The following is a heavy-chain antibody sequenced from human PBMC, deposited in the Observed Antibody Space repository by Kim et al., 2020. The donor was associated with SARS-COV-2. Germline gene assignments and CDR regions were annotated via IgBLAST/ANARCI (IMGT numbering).Heavy chain of an antibody. CDR2: IKEDGSEK. D-gene: IGHD4-17*01. Sequence: GGSLRLSCAASGFSVSTYWMSWVRQAPGKGLEWVANIKEDGSEKDYVDSVKGRFTISRDIAKNSLYLQMNTLRAEDTAVYYCARGGHYGTFDYWGQGTL. CDR3: ARGGHYGTFDY. J-gene: IGHJ4*02. CDR1: GFSVSTYW. V-gene: IGHV3-7*01.